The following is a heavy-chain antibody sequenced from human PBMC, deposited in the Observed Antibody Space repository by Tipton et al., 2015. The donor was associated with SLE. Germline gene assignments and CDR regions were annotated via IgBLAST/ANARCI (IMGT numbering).Heavy chain of an antibody. CDR2: IRYDGSNK. CDR1: GFTFSSYG. J-gene: IGHJ3*02. CDR3: ARDGGYCSSTSCRGAFDI. V-gene: IGHV3-30*02. Sequence: SLRLSCAASGFTFSSYGMHWVRQAPGKGLEWVAFIRYDGSNKYYADSVKGRFTISRDNSKNTLYLQMNSLRAEDTAVYYCARDGGYCSSTSCRGAFDIWGQGTMVTVSS. D-gene: IGHD2-2*01.